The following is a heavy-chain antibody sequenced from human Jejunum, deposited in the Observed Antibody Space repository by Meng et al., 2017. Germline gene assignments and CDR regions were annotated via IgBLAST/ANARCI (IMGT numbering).Heavy chain of an antibody. Sequence: GRLQESGPGMVKHSGALSLTCPVSGASISDNNWWSWVRQAPGKGLEWIGEIHHTGNINYNPSLKSRVTMSLDKPKNQFSLEVTSVTAADTAVYYCARDLLGPAIAATGWFDPWGQGTLVTVSS. CDR3: ARDLLGPAIAATGWFDP. D-gene: IGHD6-13*01. CDR1: GASISDNNW. J-gene: IGHJ5*02. CDR2: IHHTGNI. V-gene: IGHV4-4*02.